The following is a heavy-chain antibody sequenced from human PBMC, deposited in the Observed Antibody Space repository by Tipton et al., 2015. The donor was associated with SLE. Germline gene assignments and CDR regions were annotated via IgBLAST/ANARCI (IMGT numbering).Heavy chain of an antibody. Sequence: SLRLSCKASGFTFSRYAMHWVRQAPGKGLEWVAVISYDGSNKYYADSVKGRFTISRDNSKNTLYLQMNSLRAEDTAVYYCARELTPYYGMDVWGQGTTVTVSS. CDR2: ISYDGSNK. CDR1: GFTFSRYA. V-gene: IGHV3-30*04. J-gene: IGHJ6*02. CDR3: ARELTPYYGMDV.